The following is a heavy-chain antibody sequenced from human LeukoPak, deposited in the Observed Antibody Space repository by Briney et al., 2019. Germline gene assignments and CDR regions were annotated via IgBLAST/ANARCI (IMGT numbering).Heavy chain of an antibody. CDR3: ARDPPSRQLVGSYYFDY. Sequence: GGSLRLSCAASGFTFNSYAMHWVRQAPGKGLEWVAVISYDGSNKYYADSMKGRFTISRDNSKNTLYLQMNSLRAEDTAVYYCARDPPSRQLVGSYYFDYWGQGTLVTVSS. CDR2: ISYDGSNK. CDR1: GFTFNSYA. V-gene: IGHV3-30-3*01. D-gene: IGHD6-6*01. J-gene: IGHJ4*02.